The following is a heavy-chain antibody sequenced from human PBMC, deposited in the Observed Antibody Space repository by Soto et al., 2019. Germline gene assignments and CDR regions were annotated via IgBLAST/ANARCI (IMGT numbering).Heavy chain of an antibody. CDR2: VNPSDGTS. CDR1: GYALTEFY. Sequence: QVQLVQSGAELRRPGASVKASCKAAGYALTEFYVHWVRQAPGQGVEWLAMVNPSDGTSTYAQKFQGQVTVATVTPASTVYLELNRLTSEGTAVYYCPGACSTVGGRTEFWALDVWGQGALITVSS. D-gene: IGHD3-3*01. V-gene: IGHV1-46*01. CDR3: PGACSTVGGRTEFWALDV. J-gene: IGHJ3*01.